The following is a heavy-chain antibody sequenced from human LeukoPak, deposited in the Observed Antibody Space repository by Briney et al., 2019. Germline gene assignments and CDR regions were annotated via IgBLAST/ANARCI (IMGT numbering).Heavy chain of an antibody. D-gene: IGHD6-13*01. J-gene: IGHJ5*02. Sequence: SETLSLTCTVSGGSISSYYWSWIRQPPGKGLEWIGEINHSGSTDYNPSLKSRVTISVDTSKNQFSLKLSSVTAADTAVYYCASRIAAASIGNWFDPWGQGTLVTVSS. V-gene: IGHV4-34*01. CDR3: ASRIAAASIGNWFDP. CDR2: INHSGST. CDR1: GGSISSYY.